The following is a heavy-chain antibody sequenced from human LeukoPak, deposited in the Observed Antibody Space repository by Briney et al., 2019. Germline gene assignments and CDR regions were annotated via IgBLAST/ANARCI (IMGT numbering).Heavy chain of an antibody. CDR1: GFAFNMFA. CDR3: ARQQRIRHCSEGVCTEGYYFDY. D-gene: IGHD2-15*01. J-gene: IGHJ4*02. Sequence: GGSLRLSCAGTGFAFNMFAIDWVRQAPGKGLEWVSGLSRGGSTTNYADSVKGRFTISRDKSENSVFLQLNSLRPEDTAVYYCARQQRIRHCSEGVCTEGYYFDYWGQGTLVTVSS. V-gene: IGHV3-23*01. CDR2: LSRGGSTT.